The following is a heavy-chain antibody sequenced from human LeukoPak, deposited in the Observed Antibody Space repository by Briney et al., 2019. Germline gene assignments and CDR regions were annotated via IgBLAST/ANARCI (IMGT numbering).Heavy chain of an antibody. CDR1: GFTFSDYY. V-gene: IGHV3-11*04. CDR3: AKDGLKKIVVVPAATGVDY. D-gene: IGHD2-2*01. J-gene: IGHJ4*02. CDR2: ISSSGSTI. Sequence: GGSLRLSCAASGFTFSDYYMSWIRQAPGKGLEWVSYISSSGSTIYYADSVKGRFTISRDNAKNSLYLQMNSLRADDTAVYYCAKDGLKKIVVVPAATGVDYWGQGTLVTVSS.